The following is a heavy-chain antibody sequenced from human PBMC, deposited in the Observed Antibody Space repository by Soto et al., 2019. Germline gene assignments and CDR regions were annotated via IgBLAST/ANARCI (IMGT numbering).Heavy chain of an antibody. CDR2: ISWNSGSI. Sequence: HPGGSLRLSCAASGFTFDDYAMHWVRQAPGKGLEWVSGISWNSGSIDYADSVKGRFTISRDNSKNSLYLQMNGLRAEDTALYYCAKVDALSVVYAFDFWGQGTPVTVSS. D-gene: IGHD2-8*01. J-gene: IGHJ4*02. CDR3: AKVDALSVVYAFDF. CDR1: GFTFDDYA. V-gene: IGHV3-9*01.